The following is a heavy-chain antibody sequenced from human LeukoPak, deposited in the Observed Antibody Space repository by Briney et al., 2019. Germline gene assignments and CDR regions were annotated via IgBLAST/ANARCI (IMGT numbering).Heavy chain of an antibody. J-gene: IGHJ5*02. CDR2: ISSYNSKT. Sequence: ASVKLSCKASGYTFTSYGITWVRQAPGQGLEWMGWISSYNSKTNYAQKLQGRVTMTTDTSTSTAYMELRSLRSDDTAVYYCAGDLGYDFWSNWFDPWGQGTLVTVSS. CDR1: GYTFTSYG. CDR3: AGDLGYDFWSNWFDP. V-gene: IGHV1-18*01. D-gene: IGHD3-3*01.